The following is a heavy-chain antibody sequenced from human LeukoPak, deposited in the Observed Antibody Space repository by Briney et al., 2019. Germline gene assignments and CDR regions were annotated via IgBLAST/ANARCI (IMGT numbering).Heavy chain of an antibody. Sequence: GGSLRLSCAPSGLSVSSSYMSWVRQAPGKGLEWVSIIYIEGTTYYADSVKGRFTIPRDDSKNTVYLQMDSLTAEDTAVYYCARGLGSGTYTDFYMDVWAKGTTVTVSS. CDR2: IYIEGTT. CDR3: ARGLGSGTYTDFYMDV. J-gene: IGHJ6*03. V-gene: IGHV3-53*01. CDR1: GLSVSSSY. D-gene: IGHD3-10*01.